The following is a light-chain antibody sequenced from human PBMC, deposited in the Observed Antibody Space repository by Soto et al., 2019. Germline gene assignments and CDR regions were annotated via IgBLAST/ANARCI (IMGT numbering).Light chain of an antibody. CDR3: QQYNQWPHP. V-gene: IGKV3-15*01. CDR1: QNIGRN. J-gene: IGKJ4*01. CDR2: DAS. Sequence: EIEMTQSPATLSVSPGERATLSCRASQNIGRNLAWYQQIPGQAPRLLFYDASTRATGIPARFSASGSGTEFTLTITSLRSEDFAVYYCQQYNQWPHPFGGGTKVDIK.